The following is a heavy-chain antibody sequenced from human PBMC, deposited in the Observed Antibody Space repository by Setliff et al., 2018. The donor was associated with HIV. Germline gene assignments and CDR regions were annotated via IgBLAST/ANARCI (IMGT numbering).Heavy chain of an antibody. CDR3: ARAHIGIAARWSGWFDP. J-gene: IGHJ5*02. CDR1: GDSISSGGYY. V-gene: IGHV4-61*09. D-gene: IGHD6-6*01. CDR2: IYTSGNT. Sequence: SETLSLTCKVSGDSISSGGYYWTWIRKPAGKGLEWIGHIYTSGNTNYNPSLKSRVSISVATSKNQFFLTLTSVTAADSAVYYCARAHIGIAARWSGWFDPWGQGTLVTVSS.